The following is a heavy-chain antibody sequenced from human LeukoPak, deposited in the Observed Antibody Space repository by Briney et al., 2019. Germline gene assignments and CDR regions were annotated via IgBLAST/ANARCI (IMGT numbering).Heavy chain of an antibody. Sequence: SETLSLTCAVYGGSFSGYYWSWIRQPPGKGLEWIGEINHSGSTNYNPSLKSRATISVDTSKNQFSLKLSSVTAADTAVYYCARGPRITIFGVVKYYFDYWGQGTLVTVSS. D-gene: IGHD3-3*01. CDR3: ARGPRITIFGVVKYYFDY. J-gene: IGHJ4*02. V-gene: IGHV4-34*01. CDR1: GGSFSGYY. CDR2: INHSGST.